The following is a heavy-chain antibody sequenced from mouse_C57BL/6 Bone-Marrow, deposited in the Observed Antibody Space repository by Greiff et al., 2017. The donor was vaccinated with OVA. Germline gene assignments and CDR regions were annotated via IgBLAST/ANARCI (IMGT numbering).Heavy chain of an antibody. J-gene: IGHJ4*01. Sequence: EADGGLVQPTGSLKLSCAASGFSFNTYAMNWVRQAPGKGLEWVARIRSKSNNYATYYADSVKDRFTISRDDSESMLYLQMNNLKTEDTAMYYCVRRGYAMDYWGQGTSVTVSS. V-gene: IGHV10-1*01. CDR1: GFSFNTYA. CDR3: VRRGYAMDY. CDR2: IRSKSNNYAT.